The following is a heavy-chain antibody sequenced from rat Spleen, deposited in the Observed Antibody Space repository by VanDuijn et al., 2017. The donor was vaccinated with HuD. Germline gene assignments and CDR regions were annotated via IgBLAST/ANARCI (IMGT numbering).Heavy chain of an antibody. CDR1: GYSITSNY. V-gene: IGHV3-1*01. CDR2: ISYSGST. Sequence: EVQLQESGPGLVKPSQSLSLTCSVTGYSITSNYWGWIRKFPGNKMEWIGHISYSGSTSYNPSLKSRISITRDTSKNQFFLQLNSVNTEDTATYYCARYQGKGFDYWGQGVMVTVSS. CDR3: ARYQGKGFDY. J-gene: IGHJ2*01.